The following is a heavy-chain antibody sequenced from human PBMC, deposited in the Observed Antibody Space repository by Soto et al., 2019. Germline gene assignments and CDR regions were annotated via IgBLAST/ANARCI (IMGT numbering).Heavy chain of an antibody. CDR1: GYTFTSYG. Sequence: QVPLVQSGAEVKKPGASVKVSCKASGYTFTSYGISWVRQAPGQGLEWMGWISAYNGNTNYAQKLQGRVTMTTDTSTSTAYMELRSLRSDDTAVYYCARDLYYDFWSGYYPFDYWGQGTLVTVSS. CDR2: ISAYNGNT. CDR3: ARDLYYDFWSGYYPFDY. J-gene: IGHJ4*02. D-gene: IGHD3-3*01. V-gene: IGHV1-18*01.